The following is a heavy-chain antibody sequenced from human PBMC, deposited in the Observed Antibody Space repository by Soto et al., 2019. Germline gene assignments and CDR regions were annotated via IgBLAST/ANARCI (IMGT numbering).Heavy chain of an antibody. CDR1: GYLFTDHL. J-gene: IGHJ4*02. D-gene: IGHD3-22*01. V-gene: IGHV1-2*02. CDR2: VHPDSGGT. CDR3: ARGAQGFFPVSGIYFYFDH. Sequence: ASVKVSCQTSGYLFTDHLIHWVRQSPGQGLQWVGWVHPDSGGTNVAQAFQDRVTMTADTSITTAYMDLDRLRPDDSAIFYCARGAQGFFPVSGIYFYFDHWGQGTPVTVSS.